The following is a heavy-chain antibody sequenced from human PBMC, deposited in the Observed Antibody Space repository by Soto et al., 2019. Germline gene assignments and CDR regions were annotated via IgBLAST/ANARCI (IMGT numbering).Heavy chain of an antibody. CDR1: GYTFTTYG. J-gene: IGHJ4*02. V-gene: IGHV1-18*01. CDR2: ITPFKDNT. Sequence: QIHLVQSGGEVKKPGASVKVSCKTSGYTFTTYGISWVRQAPGQGLEWMGWITPFKDNTNYAQNLQGRVTMTTDTSTNTAYLELRSLTSDDTAVYYCARTDKGDYVPPLDNWGQGTLVTVSS. D-gene: IGHD4-17*01. CDR3: ARTDKGDYVPPLDN.